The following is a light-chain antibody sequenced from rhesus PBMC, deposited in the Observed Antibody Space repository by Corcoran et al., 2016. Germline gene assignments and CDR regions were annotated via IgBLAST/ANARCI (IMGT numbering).Light chain of an antibody. CDR2: KAS. CDR1: ENVNNY. J-gene: IGKJ4*01. CDR3: QHNYGTPLT. V-gene: IGKV1-74*01. Sequence: DIQMTQSPSSLSASVGDRVTITCRTSENVNNYLNWYQQKPGKAPKLLIYKASTLQSGVPSRFSGSGSGTDFTFTLSSLPAEDVATYYCQHNYGTPLTFGGGTKVEIK.